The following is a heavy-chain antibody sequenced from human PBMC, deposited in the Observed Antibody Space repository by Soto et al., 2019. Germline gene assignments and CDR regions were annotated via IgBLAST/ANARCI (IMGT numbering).Heavy chain of an antibody. V-gene: IGHV1-69*01. CDR3: AGDFNRALYSRSWYRENWFDP. J-gene: IGHJ5*02. Sequence: QVQLVQSGAEVKKPGSSVKVSCKASGGTFSSYAISWVRQAPGQGLECMGGIIPIFGTANYAQKFQGRVTITADESTSTAYMELSSLRSEDTAVYFCAGDFNRALYSRSWYRENWFDPWGQGTLVTVSS. CDR1: GGTFSSYA. D-gene: IGHD6-13*01. CDR2: IIPIFGTA.